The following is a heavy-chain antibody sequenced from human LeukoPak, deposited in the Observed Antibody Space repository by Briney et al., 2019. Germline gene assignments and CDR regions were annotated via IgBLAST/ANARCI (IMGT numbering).Heavy chain of an antibody. Sequence: ASVKVSCKASGYTFTSYYMHWVRQAPGQGLEWMGLINPSGSSTSYAQKFQGRLSLTRDMSTSTDCMELSSLRAEDTAVYYCARVINQGPVAGNYGFDYWGQGTLVTVSS. CDR3: ARVINQGPVAGNYGFDY. CDR2: INPSGSST. V-gene: IGHV1-46*01. J-gene: IGHJ4*02. D-gene: IGHD6-13*01. CDR1: GYTFTSYY.